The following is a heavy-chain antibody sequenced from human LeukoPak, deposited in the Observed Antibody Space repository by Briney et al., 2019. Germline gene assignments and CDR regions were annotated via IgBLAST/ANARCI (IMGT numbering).Heavy chain of an antibody. Sequence: GGSLRLSCAASGFTFTGYTINWVRQAPGKGLEWVSSISSTSYMNYADSVKGRFTISRDNAKNSVYLQMNSLRAEDTAVYFCTRGQYSYGPFDHWGQGTLVTVSS. V-gene: IGHV3-21*01. D-gene: IGHD5-18*01. CDR2: ISSTSYM. CDR1: GFTFTGYT. CDR3: TRGQYSYGPFDH. J-gene: IGHJ4*02.